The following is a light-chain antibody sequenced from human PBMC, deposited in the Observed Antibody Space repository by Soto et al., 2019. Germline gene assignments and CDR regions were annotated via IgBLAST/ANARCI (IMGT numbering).Light chain of an antibody. J-gene: IGLJ1*01. V-gene: IGLV1-40*01. CDR1: TSNIGADYD. CDR2: GNN. CDR3: QSYDSSLSVSV. Sequence: QSVLTQPPAVSGAPGQRVTISCAGSTSNIGADYDVQWYQHPPGRAPKLLLYGNNNRPSGVPDRFAGSKSGASASLAITGLQAEDEAEYYCQSYDSSLSVSVFGGGTKLTVL.